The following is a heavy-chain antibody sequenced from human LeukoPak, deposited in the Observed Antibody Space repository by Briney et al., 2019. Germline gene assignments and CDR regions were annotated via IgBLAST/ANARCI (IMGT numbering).Heavy chain of an antibody. Sequence: GGSLRLSCAASGFPFSTHSLNWVRQAPGKGLEWVSSISAGGDFVYYGDSVKGRFTMSRDNAKNTLNLQMNSLRAEDTAVYYCARDKKSGESSEIDYWGQGTLVTVSS. J-gene: IGHJ4*02. CDR2: ISAGGDFV. D-gene: IGHD3-10*01. V-gene: IGHV3-21*01. CDR1: GFPFSTHS. CDR3: ARDKKSGESSEIDY.